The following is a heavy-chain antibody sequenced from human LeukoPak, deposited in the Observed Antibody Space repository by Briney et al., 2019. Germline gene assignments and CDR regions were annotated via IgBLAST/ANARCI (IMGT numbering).Heavy chain of an antibody. D-gene: IGHD2-15*01. CDR3: ARVVGDIVVVVAATGCDY. V-gene: IGHV3-7*02. J-gene: IGHJ4*02. CDR1: GFTFSNYW. CDR2: IKQDGSEK. Sequence: GGSLRLSCAASGFTFSNYWMTWVRQAPGKGLEWVANIKQDGSEKYYVDSVKGRFTISRDNAKNSLYLQMNSLRAEDTAVYYCARVVGDIVVVVAATGCDYWGQGTLVTVSS.